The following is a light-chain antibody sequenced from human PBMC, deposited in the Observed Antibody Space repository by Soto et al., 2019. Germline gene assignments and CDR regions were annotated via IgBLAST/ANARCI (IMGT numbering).Light chain of an antibody. CDR2: EVT. V-gene: IGLV2-14*01. CDR1: SSDVGGYNY. CDR3: ISYTGKSASYV. Sequence: QSALAQPASVSGSPGQSITISCTGTSSDVGGYNYVAWYQQHPGKAPKLIIYEVTNRPSGVSYRFSASKSGNTASLTISGLHSEDEADYYCISYTGKSASYVFGSGTKLNVL. J-gene: IGLJ1*01.